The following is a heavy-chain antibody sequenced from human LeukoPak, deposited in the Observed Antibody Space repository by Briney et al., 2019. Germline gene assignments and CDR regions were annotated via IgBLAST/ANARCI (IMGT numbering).Heavy chain of an antibody. Sequence: GGFLRLSCAASGFTFSSYSMNWVRQAPGKGLEWVSYISSSSSTIHYADSVKGRFTISRDNAKNSLYLQMNSLRAEDTAVYYCALGSCSSTSCSGGGQGTLVTVSS. D-gene: IGHD2-2*01. J-gene: IGHJ4*02. CDR1: GFTFSSYS. CDR3: ALGSCSSTSCSG. CDR2: ISSSSSTI. V-gene: IGHV3-48*01.